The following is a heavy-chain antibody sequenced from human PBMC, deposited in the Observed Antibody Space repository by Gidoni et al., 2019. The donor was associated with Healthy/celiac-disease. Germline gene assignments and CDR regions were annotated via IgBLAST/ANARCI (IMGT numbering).Heavy chain of an antibody. Sequence: QVQLVESGGGVVQPGRSLRLSCAASGFTFSSYGMHWVRQAPGKGLGWVAVIWYDGSNKYYADSVKGRFTISRDNSKNTLYLQMNSLRAEDTAVYYCAREGLSSATVITGYYYYGMDVWGQGTTVTVSS. J-gene: IGHJ6*02. CDR1: GFTFSSYG. D-gene: IGHD4-17*01. CDR2: IWYDGSNK. V-gene: IGHV3-33*01. CDR3: AREGLSSATVITGYYYYGMDV.